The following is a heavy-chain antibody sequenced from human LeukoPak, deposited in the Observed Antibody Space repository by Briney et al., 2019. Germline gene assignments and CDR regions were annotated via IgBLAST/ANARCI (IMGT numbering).Heavy chain of an antibody. J-gene: IGHJ4*02. D-gene: IGHD4/OR15-4a*01. CDR1: GFTFNAYN. V-gene: IGHV3-21*01. CDR3: VRPRNPSGANCYF. Sequence: PGGSLRLSCAASGFTFNAYNMNWVRQAPGEGLEWLSFITGSSSDIFYADSVKGRFTISRDNVNNLLYLQMDSLSAEDTAVYYCVRPRNPSGANCYFWGQGTLVTVSS. CDR2: ITGSSSDI.